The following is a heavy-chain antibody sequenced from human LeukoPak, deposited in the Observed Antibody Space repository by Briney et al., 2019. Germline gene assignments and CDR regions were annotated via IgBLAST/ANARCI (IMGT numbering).Heavy chain of an antibody. J-gene: IGHJ4*02. CDR3: ASHRRSHGAEY. CDR2: VYYTGST. V-gene: IGHV4-59*01. CDR1: GGSFEHYF. D-gene: IGHD5-18*01. Sequence: PSETLSLTCTVSGGSFEHYFWSWIRQPPGKGLEFLGCVYYTGSTDYSPSLKSRLTISADTAKNQFSLKLRSVTAADTAVYYCASHRRSHGAEYWGQGTLVTASS.